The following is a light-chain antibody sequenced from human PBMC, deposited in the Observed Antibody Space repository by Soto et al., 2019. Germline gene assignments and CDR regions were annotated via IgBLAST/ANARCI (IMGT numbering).Light chain of an antibody. J-gene: IGLJ3*02. V-gene: IGLV1-40*01. CDR1: SSNIGAGYN. CDR2: GDS. CDR3: QSYDSSLSGWL. Sequence: QSVLTQPPSVSGAPGQRVTISCTGSSSNIGAGYNVHWYQQVPGTAPKLLIYGDSNRPSAVPDRFSGSKSGTSASLAITGLQAEDEADYYCQSYDSSLSGWLFGGGTKLTVL.